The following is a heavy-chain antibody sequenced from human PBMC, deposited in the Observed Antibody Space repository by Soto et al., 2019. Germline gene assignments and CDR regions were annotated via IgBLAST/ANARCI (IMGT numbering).Heavy chain of an antibody. J-gene: IGHJ6*02. D-gene: IGHD2-15*01. V-gene: IGHV4-34*01. CDR2: INHSGST. CDR1: GGSLSGYY. Sequence: SETRCLTCAVYGGSLSGYYWRWIRQPPGKGLEWIGEINHSGSTNYNPSLKSRVTISVDTSKNQFSLKLSSVTAADTAVYYCARAVSGYCSGGSCWTYYYSYGMDVWGQGTTVT. CDR3: ARAVSGYCSGGSCWTYYYSYGMDV.